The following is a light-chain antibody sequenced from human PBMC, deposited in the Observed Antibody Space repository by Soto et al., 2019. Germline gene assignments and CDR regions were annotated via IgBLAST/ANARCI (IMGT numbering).Light chain of an antibody. CDR2: EVS. CDR3: SSFANSNSYV. J-gene: IGLJ1*01. V-gene: IGLV2-8*01. CDR1: SRVIGGYTY. Sequence: QSVLSQPPPASGGPGQSVTISCSGTSRVIGGYTYVSWYQHHPGKAPKLMIYEVSKRPSGVPDRFSGSKSGNTASLTVSGLQAEDEADYYCSSFANSNSYVFGTGTKVTVL.